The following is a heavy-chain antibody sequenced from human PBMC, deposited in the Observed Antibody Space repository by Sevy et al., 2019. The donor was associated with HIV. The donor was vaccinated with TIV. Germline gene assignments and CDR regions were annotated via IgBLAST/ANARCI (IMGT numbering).Heavy chain of an antibody. J-gene: IGHJ4*02. CDR3: STNVLISY. CDR2: IKSIADGGAA. CDR1: GFDFANAW. V-gene: IGHV3-15*07. Sequence: GGSQRLSCTASGFDFANAWMNWVRQAPGKGLEWVGHIKSIADGGAADYAAPVKGRFTISRHDSKNTLYLHMNSLKAEDTAVYYCSTNVLISYWGRGTLVTVSS.